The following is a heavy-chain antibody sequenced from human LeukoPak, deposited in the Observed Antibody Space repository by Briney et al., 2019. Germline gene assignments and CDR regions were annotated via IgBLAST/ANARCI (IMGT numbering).Heavy chain of an antibody. CDR1: GFTFSSYA. D-gene: IGHD6-19*01. CDR2: ISGSGGST. Sequence: PGGSLRLSCAASGFTFSSYAMSWVRQAPGKGLEWVSGISGSGGSTYYADSVKGRFTISRDNSKNTLYLQMNSLRVEDTAVYYCAKDDQWLYSRGTDYWGQGTLVTVSS. V-gene: IGHV3-23*01. CDR3: AKDDQWLYSRGTDY. J-gene: IGHJ4*02.